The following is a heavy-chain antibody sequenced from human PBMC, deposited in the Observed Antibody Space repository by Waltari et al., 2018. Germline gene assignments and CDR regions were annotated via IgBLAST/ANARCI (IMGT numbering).Heavy chain of an antibody. CDR1: GGSISRHY. J-gene: IGHJ3*02. D-gene: IGHD3-3*01. CDR3: ASSVGVVTDAFDI. V-gene: IGHV4-59*11. CDR2: IYYSGST. Sequence: QVQLQESGPGLVKPSETLSITCTVSGGSISRHYCGWIRQPPGKGLEWIGYIYYSGSTNYNPSLKSRVTISVDTSKNQFSLKLSSVTAADTAVYYCASSVGVVTDAFDIWGQGTMVTVSS.